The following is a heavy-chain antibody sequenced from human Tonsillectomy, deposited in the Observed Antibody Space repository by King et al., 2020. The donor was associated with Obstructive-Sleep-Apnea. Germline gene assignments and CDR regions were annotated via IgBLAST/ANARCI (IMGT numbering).Heavy chain of an antibody. CDR3: ARSMGIAAAVDY. J-gene: IGHJ4*02. CDR1: GYTFTSYA. Sequence: QLGQSGAEVKKPGASVKISCKASGYTFTSYAMHWVRPAPGPRLEWMGWCNDGNDNTKHSQTLQGRVTITRDTSASTAYMGQSSLRSEDTAVYYCARSMGIAAAVDYWGQGTLVTVSS. D-gene: IGHD6-13*01. CDR2: CNDGNDNT. V-gene: IGHV1-3*01.